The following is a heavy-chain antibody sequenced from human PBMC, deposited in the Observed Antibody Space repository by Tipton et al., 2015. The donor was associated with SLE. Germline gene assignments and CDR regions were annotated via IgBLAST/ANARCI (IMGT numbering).Heavy chain of an antibody. V-gene: IGHV4-59*08. Sequence: TLSLTCIVSGGSIKNHYWSWIRQAPGMGLEWIGYIYYSGGTNYNPSLKSRVTMSVDTSKNQFSLKLTSVTAADTAVYYCARGGAFDYWGQGTLVTVSS. D-gene: IGHD1-26*01. CDR3: ARGGAFDY. CDR2: IYYSGGT. J-gene: IGHJ4*02. CDR1: GGSIKNHY.